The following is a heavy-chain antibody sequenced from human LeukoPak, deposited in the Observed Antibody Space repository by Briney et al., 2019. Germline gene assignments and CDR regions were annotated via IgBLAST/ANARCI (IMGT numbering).Heavy chain of an antibody. Sequence: SETLSLTCTVSGGSISSSYSWGWIRQPPGKGLERIGNIYYSGSTYYNSSLKSRVTISVDTSKNQFSLKLSSVAASDTAIYYCASTKLGYSSGWHWGQGTLVTVSS. J-gene: IGHJ4*02. CDR2: IYYSGST. CDR3: ASTKLGYSSGWH. CDR1: GGSISSSYS. D-gene: IGHD6-19*01. V-gene: IGHV4-39*01.